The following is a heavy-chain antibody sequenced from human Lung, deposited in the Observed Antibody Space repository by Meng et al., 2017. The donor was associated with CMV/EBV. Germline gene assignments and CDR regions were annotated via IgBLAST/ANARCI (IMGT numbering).Heavy chain of an antibody. CDR3: VRSIIVVKPATSYYVDY. V-gene: IGHV3-74*01. Sequence: ESLKISCAASGFTLSSYWMHWVRQVPGKGLVWVARINSDGSGTRYADSVKGRFTISRDNTMSTLSLQMNNLRAEDAAVYYCVRSIIVVKPATSYYVDYWGHRTLVTVSS. CDR2: INSDGSGT. D-gene: IGHD2-15*01. CDR1: GFTLSSYW. J-gene: IGHJ4*03.